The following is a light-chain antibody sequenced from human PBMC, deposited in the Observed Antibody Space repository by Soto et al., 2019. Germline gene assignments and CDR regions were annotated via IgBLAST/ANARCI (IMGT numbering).Light chain of an antibody. J-gene: IGKJ3*01. CDR2: GAS. CDR3: QQYNNWPFFK. Sequence: ELVMTKSPATLSVSPGERATLSCRARQSVSSNLSLYQQKPGQAPRLLIYGASTRATRIPARFSGSGSGTEFTLTISSLQSEDFAFYYCQQYNNWPFFKFGPGTKVDIK. CDR1: QSVSSN. V-gene: IGKV3-15*01.